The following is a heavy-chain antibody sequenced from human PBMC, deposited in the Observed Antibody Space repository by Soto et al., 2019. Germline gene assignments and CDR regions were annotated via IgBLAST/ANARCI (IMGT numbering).Heavy chain of an antibody. CDR1: GFSLSTRGVG. CDR2: MFWDYDK. Sequence: QITLKESGPTLVKPTQTLTLTCSFSGFSLSTRGVGVGWIRQPPGKALGWLALMFWDYDKWYRPSLRSRLTNTEDTSKHQVVLTMTNMDPVDTATYYCAHRSRGYAYYFGRWGQGTLVTVSS. CDR3: AHRSRGYAYYFGR. D-gene: IGHD5-12*01. V-gene: IGHV2-5*02. J-gene: IGHJ4*02.